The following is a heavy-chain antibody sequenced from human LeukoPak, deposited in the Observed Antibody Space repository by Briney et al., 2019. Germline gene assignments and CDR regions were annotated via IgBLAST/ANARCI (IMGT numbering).Heavy chain of an antibody. V-gene: IGHV3-7*01. Sequence: GGSLRLSCAASGFSFSNYWMSWVRQAPRKGLEWVANIKKDGSGEYYLDSVKGRFTISRDNAKNSLQLQMNSLRAEDTAVYYCASPHLEFLLWAWNYWGQGTLVTVSS. J-gene: IGHJ4*02. CDR2: IKKDGSGE. CDR1: GFSFSNYW. CDR3: ASPHLEFLLWAWNY. D-gene: IGHD3-16*02.